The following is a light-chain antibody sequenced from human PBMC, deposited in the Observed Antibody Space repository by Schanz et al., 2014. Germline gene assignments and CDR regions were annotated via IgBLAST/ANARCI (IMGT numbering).Light chain of an antibody. Sequence: DIQMTQFPSSLSASVGDRVTITCRASQSISKYLSWYQHKPGKPPKILISSASNLEGGVPSRFSGGGSGTEFTLTISSLQSEDFAVYYCQQYNNWPSWAFGQGTKVEIK. CDR3: QQYNNWPSWA. CDR1: QSISKY. CDR2: SAS. J-gene: IGKJ1*01. V-gene: IGKV1-39*01.